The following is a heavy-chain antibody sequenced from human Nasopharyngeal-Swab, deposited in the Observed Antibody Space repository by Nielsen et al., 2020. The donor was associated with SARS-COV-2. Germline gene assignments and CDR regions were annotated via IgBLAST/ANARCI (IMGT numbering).Heavy chain of an antibody. Sequence: GSLRLSCTASDGSIFSYYWSWIRQPAGKGLEGIGRIYTSGSTNYNPSLKSRVTMSIDTSKNQFFLRLSSVSAADTAVYYCARDGIQSGWYGIDYWGQGTLVTVSS. V-gene: IGHV4-4*07. D-gene: IGHD6-19*01. CDR3: ARDGIQSGWYGIDY. J-gene: IGHJ4*02. CDR1: DGSIFSYY. CDR2: IYTSGST.